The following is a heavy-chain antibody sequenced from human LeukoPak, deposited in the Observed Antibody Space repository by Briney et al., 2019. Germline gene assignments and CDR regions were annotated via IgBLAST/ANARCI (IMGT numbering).Heavy chain of an antibody. Sequence: GSSVKVSCKASGGTFSSYAISWVRQAPGQGLEWMGGIIPIFGTANYAQKFQGRVTITTDESTSTAYMELSSLRSEDTAVYYCARDPDPYCSGGSCYAGEDAFDIWGKGTTVTVSS. CDR1: GGTFSSYA. CDR2: IIPIFGTA. D-gene: IGHD2-15*01. V-gene: IGHV1-69*05. J-gene: IGHJ3*02. CDR3: ARDPDPYCSGGSCYAGEDAFDI.